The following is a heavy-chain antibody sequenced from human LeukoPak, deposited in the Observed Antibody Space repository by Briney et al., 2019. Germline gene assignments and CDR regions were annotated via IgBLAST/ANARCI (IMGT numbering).Heavy chain of an antibody. CDR3: AKGERGLLWFGELFYYFEY. D-gene: IGHD3-10*01. V-gene: IGHV3-23*01. J-gene: IGHJ4*02. Sequence: GGSLRLSCAASGFTFRSYGMSWVRQAPGKGLEWVSGISGSGGSTYYADSVKGRFNVSRDDSKNTLYLQMNSLRAEDTAVYYCAKGERGLLWFGELFYYFEYWGQGILVTVSS. CDR1: GFTFRSYG. CDR2: ISGSGGST.